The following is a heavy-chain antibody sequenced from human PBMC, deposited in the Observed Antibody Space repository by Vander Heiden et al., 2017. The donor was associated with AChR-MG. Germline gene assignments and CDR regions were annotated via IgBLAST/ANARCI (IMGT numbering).Heavy chain of an antibody. D-gene: IGHD6-13*01. CDR1: GGSFSGYY. CDR3: ARGGRQQLVPTYYYYYDGMDV. Sequence: QVQLQQWGAGLLKPSETLSLTCAVYGGSFSGYYWRGIRQPPGKGLEWIGEINHSGSTNYNPSIKSRVTISVDTSKNQFSLKLSSVTAADTAVYYCARGGRQQLVPTYYYYYDGMDVWGQGTTVTVSS. V-gene: IGHV4-34*01. CDR2: INHSGST. J-gene: IGHJ6*02.